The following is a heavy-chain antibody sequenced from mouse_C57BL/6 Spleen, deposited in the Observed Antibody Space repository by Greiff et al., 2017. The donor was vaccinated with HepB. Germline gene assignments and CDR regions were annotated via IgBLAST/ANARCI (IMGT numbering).Heavy chain of an antibody. Sequence: VQLQQSGPELVKPGASVKISCKASGYSFTGYYMHWVKQSSEKSLEWIGEINPSTGGTSYNQKFKGKATLTVDKSSSTAYMQLKSLTSEDSAVYYCARYNGNYWYFDVWGTGTTVTVSS. V-gene: IGHV1-43*01. CDR3: ARYNGNYWYFDV. J-gene: IGHJ1*03. CDR2: INPSTGGT. CDR1: GYSFTGYY. D-gene: IGHD2-1*01.